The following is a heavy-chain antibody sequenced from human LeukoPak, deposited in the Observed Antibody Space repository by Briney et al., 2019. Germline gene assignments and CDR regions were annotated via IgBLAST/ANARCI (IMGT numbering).Heavy chain of an antibody. Sequence: SSVKVSCKASGGTFSSYAISWVRQAPGQGLEWMGGIIPIFGTANYAQKFQGRVTITTDVSTSTAYMELSSLRSEDTAVYYCLVGATIDYYYYMDVWGKGTTVTVSS. J-gene: IGHJ6*03. V-gene: IGHV1-69*05. D-gene: IGHD1-26*01. CDR1: GGTFSSYA. CDR3: LVGATIDYYYYMDV. CDR2: IIPIFGTA.